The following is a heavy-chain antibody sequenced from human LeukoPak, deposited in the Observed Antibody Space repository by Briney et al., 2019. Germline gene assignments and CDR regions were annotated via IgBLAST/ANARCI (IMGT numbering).Heavy chain of an antibody. J-gene: IGHJ4*02. V-gene: IGHV1-8*01. D-gene: IGHD3-10*01. CDR2: MNPNSGNT. Sequence: ASVKVSCKASGYTFTSYDINWVRQATGQGLEWMGWMNPNSGNTGYAQKFQGRVTMTRNTSISTAYMELSSLRSEDTAVYYCARGGRAALWFGELRGSFDYWGQGTLVTVSS. CDR1: GYTFTSYD. CDR3: ARGGRAALWFGELRGSFDY.